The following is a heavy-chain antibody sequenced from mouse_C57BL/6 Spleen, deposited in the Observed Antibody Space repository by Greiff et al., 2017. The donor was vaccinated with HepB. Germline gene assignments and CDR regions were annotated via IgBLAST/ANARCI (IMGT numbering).Heavy chain of an antibody. Sequence: SGPELVKPGASVKMSCKASGYTFTDYNMHWVKQSHGKSLEWIGYINPNNGGTSYNQKFKGKATLTVNKSSSTAYMELRSLTSEDSAVYYCARRGNDYERAWFAYWGQGTLVTVSA. CDR2: INPNNGGT. J-gene: IGHJ3*01. CDR3: ARRGNDYERAWFAY. D-gene: IGHD2-4*01. V-gene: IGHV1-22*01. CDR1: GYTFTDYN.